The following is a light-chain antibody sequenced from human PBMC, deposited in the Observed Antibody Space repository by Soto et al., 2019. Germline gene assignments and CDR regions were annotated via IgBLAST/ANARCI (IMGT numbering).Light chain of an antibody. V-gene: IGKV3-20*01. Sequence: ILMTQSPATLSVSAGERASRACRASQSVSSDLAWYQQKPGQPPRLLIYAASSRATGIPDRFSGSGSGTDFTLTISRLEPEDFAVYYCQQYGSSPRTFGQGTKVDIK. CDR1: QSVSSD. CDR2: AAS. J-gene: IGKJ1*01. CDR3: QQYGSSPRT.